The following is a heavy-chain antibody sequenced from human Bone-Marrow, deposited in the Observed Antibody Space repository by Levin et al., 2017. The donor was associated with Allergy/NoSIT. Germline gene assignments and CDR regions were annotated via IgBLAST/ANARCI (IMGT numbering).Heavy chain of an antibody. Sequence: ESLKISCAVSGAPFGAYHWSWIRQPPGKALEWIGEINHSGSTNYNPSFKSRITISQDTSKKQLSLRLSSVTAADTAVYYCARGVFEFDSGSYYNSGSQHWGQGTLVTVSS. J-gene: IGHJ1*01. CDR3: ARGVFEFDSGSYYNSGSQH. CDR1: GAPFGAYH. V-gene: IGHV4-34*01. D-gene: IGHD3-10*01. CDR2: INHSGST.